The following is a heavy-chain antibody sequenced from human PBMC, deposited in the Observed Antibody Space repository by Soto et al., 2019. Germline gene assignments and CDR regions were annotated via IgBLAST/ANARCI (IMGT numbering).Heavy chain of an antibody. CDR3: AKVYDSSGYYGGVFDY. CDR1: GFIFSNCW. V-gene: IGHV3-15*01. J-gene: IGHJ4*02. CDR2: IKSKGGGGTT. D-gene: IGHD3-22*01. Sequence: EVQLVESGGGLVKPGESLRLSCAASGFIFSNCWMSWVRQAPGKGLEWVGRIKSKGGGGTTDYAAPVKGRFTISRDDSKNTLFLQMNSLKTEDTAVYYCAKVYDSSGYYGGVFDYWGQGTLVTVSS.